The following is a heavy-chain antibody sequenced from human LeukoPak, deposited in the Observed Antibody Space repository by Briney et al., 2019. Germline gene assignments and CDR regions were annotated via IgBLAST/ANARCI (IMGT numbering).Heavy chain of an antibody. D-gene: IGHD2-2*02. Sequence: ASVKVSCKVSGYTLTELSLHWERQAPGKWLELMGGCDPKDGETIYAQTFQGRVTMTEDTSTDTAYMELSSLRSEDTAVYYCARGCSSTSCYTKDGMDVWGQGTAVTVSS. CDR1: GYTLTELS. V-gene: IGHV1-24*01. J-gene: IGHJ6*02. CDR3: ARGCSSTSCYTKDGMDV. CDR2: CDPKDGET.